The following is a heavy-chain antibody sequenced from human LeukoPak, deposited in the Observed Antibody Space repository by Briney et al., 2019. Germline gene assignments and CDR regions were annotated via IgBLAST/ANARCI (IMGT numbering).Heavy chain of an antibody. CDR1: GGTFSSYA. V-gene: IGHV1-2*02. J-gene: IGHJ6*03. D-gene: IGHD6-13*01. Sequence: ASVKVSCKASGGTFSSYAISWVRQAPGQGLEWMGWINPNSGGTNYAQKFQGRVTMTRDTSISTAYMELSRLRSDDTAVYYCARARSSSLGPMDVWGKGTTVTVSS. CDR2: INPNSGGT. CDR3: ARARSSSLGPMDV.